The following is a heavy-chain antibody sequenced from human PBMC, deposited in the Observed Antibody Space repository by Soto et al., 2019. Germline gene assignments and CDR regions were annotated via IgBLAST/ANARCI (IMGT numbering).Heavy chain of an antibody. CDR2: ITTTDET. V-gene: IGHV3-13*01. CDR1: GFVFSGYD. CDR3: ARGDPLNYGSFPYWHFNALGV. Sequence: GGSLRLSCAASGFVFSGYDVHWVRQAPGKGLEWVSAITTTDETYYAASVKGRLIISRDNVENFLYLQMNNLRAEDTAMYYCARGDPLNYGSFPYWHFNALGVWGRGTTVTVSS. J-gene: IGHJ6*02. D-gene: IGHD1-7*01.